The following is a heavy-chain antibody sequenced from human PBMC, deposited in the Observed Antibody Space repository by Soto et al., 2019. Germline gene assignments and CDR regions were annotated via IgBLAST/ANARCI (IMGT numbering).Heavy chain of an antibody. Sequence: QVQLVQSGAEVKKPGSSVKVSCKASGGTFSSYTISWVRQAPGQGLEWMGRIIPILGIANYAQKFQGRVTITADKSTSTAYMELSSLRSEDTAVYYCAITTGSSERNSTPPKFAYWGQGTLVTVSS. D-gene: IGHD4-17*01. CDR3: AITTGSSERNSTPPKFAY. J-gene: IGHJ4*02. V-gene: IGHV1-69*02. CDR1: GGTFSSYT. CDR2: IIPILGIA.